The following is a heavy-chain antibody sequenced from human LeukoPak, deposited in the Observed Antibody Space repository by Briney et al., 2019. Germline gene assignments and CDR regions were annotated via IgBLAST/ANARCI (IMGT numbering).Heavy chain of an antibody. CDR1: GGSISSSSYY. V-gene: IGHV4-39*07. J-gene: IGHJ5*02. D-gene: IGHD6-13*01. CDR2: IYYSGST. CDR3: ARAAAAGTWWFDP. Sequence: PSETLSLTCTVSGGSISSSSYYWGWIRRPPGKGLEWIGSIYYSGSTYYNPSLKSRVTISVDTSKNQFSLKLSSVTAADTAVYYCARAAAAGTWWFDPWGQGTLVTVSS.